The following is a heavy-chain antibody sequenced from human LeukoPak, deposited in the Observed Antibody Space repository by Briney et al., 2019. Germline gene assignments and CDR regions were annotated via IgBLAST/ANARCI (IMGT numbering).Heavy chain of an antibody. CDR3: AGPLLRGDYFDY. Sequence: SETLSLTCTVSGGSISSSSYYWGWIRQPPGKGLEWIGSIYYSGSTYYNPSLKSRVTISVDTSKNQFSLKLSSVTAADTAVYYCAGPLLRGDYFDYWGQGTLVTVSS. D-gene: IGHD1-26*01. CDR2: IYYSGST. V-gene: IGHV4-39*01. CDR1: GGSISSSSYY. J-gene: IGHJ4*02.